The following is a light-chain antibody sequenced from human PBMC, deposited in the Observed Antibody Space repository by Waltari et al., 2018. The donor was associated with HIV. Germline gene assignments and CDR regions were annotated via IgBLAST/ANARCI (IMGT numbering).Light chain of an antibody. J-gene: IGLJ2*01. CDR3: GTWESSLGAAV. V-gene: IGLV1-51*01. Sequence: QSVLTQPPSASAAPGQKVTLPRPGISPNIGSNYVSLYQQLPGTAPRLLIYDTNKRPSEMPDRFSGSKSGASATLDITGLQTGDEADYYCGTWESSLGAAVFGGGTKLAVL. CDR1: SPNIGSNY. CDR2: DTN.